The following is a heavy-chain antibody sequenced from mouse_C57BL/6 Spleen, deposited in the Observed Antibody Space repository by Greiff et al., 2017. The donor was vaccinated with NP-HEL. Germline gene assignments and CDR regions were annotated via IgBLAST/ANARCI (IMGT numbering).Heavy chain of an antibody. CDR3: ARDRGLGRNYYAMDY. V-gene: IGHV5-4*01. CDR2: ISDGGSYT. D-gene: IGHD4-1*01. J-gene: IGHJ4*01. Sequence: EVQLVESGGGLVKPGGSLKLSCAASGFTFSSYAMSWVRQTPEKRLEWVATISDGGSYTYYPDNVKGRFTISRDNAKNNLYLQMSHLKSEDTAMYYCARDRGLGRNYYAMDYWGQGTSVTVSS. CDR1: GFTFSSYA.